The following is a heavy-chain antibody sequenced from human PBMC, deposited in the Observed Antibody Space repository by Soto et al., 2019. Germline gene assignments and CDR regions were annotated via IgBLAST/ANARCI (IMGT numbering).Heavy chain of an antibody. CDR1: GGSISSYY. CDR2: IYYSGST. Sequence: SETLSLTCTVSGGSISSYYWSWIRQPPGKGLEWIGYIYYSGSTNYNPSIKSRVTISVDTSKIQFSLKLSSVTAADTAVYYCARGLDYDFWSGRSDAFDIWGQGTMVT. V-gene: IGHV4-59*01. D-gene: IGHD3-3*01. J-gene: IGHJ3*02. CDR3: ARGLDYDFWSGRSDAFDI.